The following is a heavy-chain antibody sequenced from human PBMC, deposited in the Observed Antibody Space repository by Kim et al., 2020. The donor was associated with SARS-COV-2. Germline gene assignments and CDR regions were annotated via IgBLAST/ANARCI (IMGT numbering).Heavy chain of an antibody. Sequence: SQKFQGRVTITRDTSASTAYMELSSLRSEDTAVYYCASTGSSWRTLTFDYWGQGTLVTVSS. CDR3: ASTGSSWRTLTFDY. J-gene: IGHJ4*02. V-gene: IGHV1-3*01. D-gene: IGHD6-13*01.